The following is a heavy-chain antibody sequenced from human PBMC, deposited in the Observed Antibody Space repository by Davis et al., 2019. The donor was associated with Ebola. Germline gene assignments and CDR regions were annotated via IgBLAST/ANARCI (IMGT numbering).Heavy chain of an antibody. CDR1: GFTFSSYA. D-gene: IGHD5-18*01. J-gene: IGHJ6*02. Sequence: PGGSLRLSCAASGFTFSSYAMHWVRQAPGKGLEWVAVISYDGSNKYYADSVKGRFTISRDNSKNTLYLQMNSLRAEDTAVYYCARDVDTAMATYYGMDVWGQGTTVTVSS. V-gene: IGHV3-30-3*01. CDR3: ARDVDTAMATYYGMDV. CDR2: ISYDGSNK.